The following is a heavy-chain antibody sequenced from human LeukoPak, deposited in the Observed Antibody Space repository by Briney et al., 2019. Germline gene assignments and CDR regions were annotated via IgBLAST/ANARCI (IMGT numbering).Heavy chain of an antibody. V-gene: IGHV3-23*01. CDR2: ISGSGGST. CDR1: GFTFSSYA. CDR3: VTGRRRHYDSSGGY. J-gene: IGHJ4*02. Sequence: GGSLRLSCAASGFTFSSYAMSWVRQAPGKGLEWVSAISGSGGSTYYADSVKGRFTISRDNSKNTLYLQMNSLRAEDTAVYYCVTGRRRHYDSSGGYWGQGTLVTVSS. D-gene: IGHD3-22*01.